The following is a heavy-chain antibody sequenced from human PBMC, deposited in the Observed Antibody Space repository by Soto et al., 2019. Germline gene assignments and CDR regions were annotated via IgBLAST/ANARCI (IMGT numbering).Heavy chain of an antibody. J-gene: IGHJ6*02. Sequence: GGSLRLSCAASGFTFSSYAMSWVRQAPGKGLEWVSAISGSGGSTYYADSVKGRFTISRDNAKNSLYLQMNSLRAEDTAVYYCARDGGYARVYYYGMDVWGQGTTVTVSS. D-gene: IGHD5-12*01. CDR3: ARDGGYARVYYYGMDV. CDR2: ISGSGGST. V-gene: IGHV3-23*01. CDR1: GFTFSSYA.